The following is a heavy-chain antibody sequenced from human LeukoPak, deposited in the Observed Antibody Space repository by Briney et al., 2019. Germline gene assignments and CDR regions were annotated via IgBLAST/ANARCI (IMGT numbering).Heavy chain of an antibody. Sequence: SDTLSLTCAVSGYSISSSNWWGWTRQPPGKGLEWIGYIYYSGSTYYNPSLKSRVTMSVDTSKNQFSLKLSSVTAVDTAVYYCARRARGNGMDVWGQGTTVTVSS. V-gene: IGHV4-28*01. D-gene: IGHD1-26*01. J-gene: IGHJ6*02. CDR1: GYSISSSNW. CDR3: ARRARGNGMDV. CDR2: IYYSGST.